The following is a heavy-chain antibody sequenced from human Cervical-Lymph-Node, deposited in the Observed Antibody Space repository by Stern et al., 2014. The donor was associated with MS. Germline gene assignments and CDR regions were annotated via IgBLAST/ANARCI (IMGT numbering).Heavy chain of an antibody. D-gene: IGHD5-18*01. CDR2: ISYDESDE. Sequence: VHLVESGGGVVQPGRSLRLSCAASGFKFSNYGMHWVRQAPGKGLEWVALISYDESDEYYADSVKGRFIISRDNSKNTLFLQMNSLKTEDTAVYYCAKGDGIQLWFFDYWGQGAPVTVSS. J-gene: IGHJ4*02. CDR3: AKGDGIQLWFFDY. V-gene: IGHV3-30*18. CDR1: GFKFSNYG.